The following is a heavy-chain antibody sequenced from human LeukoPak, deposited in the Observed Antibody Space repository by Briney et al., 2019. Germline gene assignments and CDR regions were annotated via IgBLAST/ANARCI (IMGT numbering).Heavy chain of an antibody. Sequence: SETLSLTCTVSGGSISSYYWSWIRQPPGKGLEWIGYIYYSGSTYYNPSLKSRVTISVDTSKNQFSLKLSSVTAADTAVYYCARLSPYYYDSSVNAFDIWGQGTMVTVSS. V-gene: IGHV4-59*12. CDR3: ARLSPYYYDSSVNAFDI. CDR2: IYYSGST. CDR1: GGSISSYY. D-gene: IGHD3-22*01. J-gene: IGHJ3*02.